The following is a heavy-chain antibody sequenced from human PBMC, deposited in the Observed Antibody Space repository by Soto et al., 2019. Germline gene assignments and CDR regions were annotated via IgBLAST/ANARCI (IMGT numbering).Heavy chain of an antibody. Sequence: QVQLVQSGAEVKKPGASVKVSCKASGYTFTSYDINWVRQATGQGLEWMGWMNPNSGNTGYAQKFQGRVTMTRNTSISTAYMELSSLRSEDTAVYYCARDSGDNYVWGSYRDAFDIWGQGTMVTVSS. J-gene: IGHJ3*02. CDR2: MNPNSGNT. CDR3: ARDSGDNYVWGSYRDAFDI. D-gene: IGHD3-16*01. CDR1: GYTFTSYD. V-gene: IGHV1-8*01.